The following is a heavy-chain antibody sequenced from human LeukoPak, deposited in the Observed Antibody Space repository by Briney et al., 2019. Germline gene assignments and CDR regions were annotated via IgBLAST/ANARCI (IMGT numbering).Heavy chain of an antibody. Sequence: GRSLRLSCAASGFTFSSYGMSWVRQAPGKGLEWVSGISGSGGSTYYADSVKGRFTISRDNSKNTLYLQMSSLRAEDTAVYYCAKRGTGYNQLDYWGQGTLVTVSS. CDR1: GFTFSSYG. CDR2: ISGSGGST. V-gene: IGHV3-23*01. CDR3: AKRGTGYNQLDY. J-gene: IGHJ4*02. D-gene: IGHD3/OR15-3a*01.